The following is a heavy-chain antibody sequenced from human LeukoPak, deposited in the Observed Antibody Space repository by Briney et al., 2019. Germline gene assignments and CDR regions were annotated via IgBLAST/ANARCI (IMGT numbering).Heavy chain of an antibody. Sequence: PGGSLRLSCAASGFTFSSYSMNWVRQAPGKGLEWVSSISSSSSYIYYADSVKGRFTISRDSAKNSLYLQMNSLRAEDTAVYYCARERYYYDSSGYQHWGQGTLVTVSS. CDR3: ARERYYYDSSGYQH. J-gene: IGHJ1*01. CDR2: ISSSSSYI. V-gene: IGHV3-21*01. CDR1: GFTFSSYS. D-gene: IGHD3-22*01.